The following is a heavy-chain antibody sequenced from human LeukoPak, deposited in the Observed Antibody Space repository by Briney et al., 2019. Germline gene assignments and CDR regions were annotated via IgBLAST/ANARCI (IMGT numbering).Heavy chain of an antibody. Sequence: GGSLRLSCAASGFTFSSYWMHWVRQAPGKGLVWVSRINSDESSTTYADSVKGRFIISRDNAKNTLYLQMNSLRAEDTAVYYCARESLAEAATFDYWGQGTLVTVSS. J-gene: IGHJ4*02. D-gene: IGHD6-13*01. CDR1: GFTFSSYW. V-gene: IGHV3-74*01. CDR2: INSDESST. CDR3: ARESLAEAATFDY.